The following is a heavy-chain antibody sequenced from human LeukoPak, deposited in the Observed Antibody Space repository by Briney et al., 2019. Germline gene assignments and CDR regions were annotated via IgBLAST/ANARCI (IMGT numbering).Heavy chain of an antibody. CDR3: ARDRSTSGPYYYYYGMDV. V-gene: IGHV1-69*04. CDR1: GGTFSSYA. CDR2: IIPVLGIA. D-gene: IGHD2-2*01. Sequence: ASVKVSCKASGGTFSSYAISWVRQAPGQGLEWMGRIIPVLGIANYAQKFQGRVTITADKSTSTAYMELSSLRSEDTAVYYCARDRSTSGPYYYYYGMDVWGQGTTVTVSS. J-gene: IGHJ6*02.